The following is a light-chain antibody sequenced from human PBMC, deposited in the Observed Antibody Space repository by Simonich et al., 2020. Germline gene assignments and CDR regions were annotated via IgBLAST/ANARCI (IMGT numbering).Light chain of an antibody. CDR2: WAS. V-gene: IGKV4-1*01. CDR3: QQYYSTPWT. CDR1: QSVLYNSNNKNY. J-gene: IGKJ1*01. Sequence: DIVMTQSPDSLAVSLGERATINCKSSQSVLYNSNNKNYLAWYQQKTGQTPKLLIYWASPRESGVPERFRGSGSGTDFTLTISSLEAEDVAVYYCQQYYSTPWTFGQGTKVEIK.